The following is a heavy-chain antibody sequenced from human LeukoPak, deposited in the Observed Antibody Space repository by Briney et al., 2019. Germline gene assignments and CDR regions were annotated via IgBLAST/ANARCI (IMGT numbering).Heavy chain of an antibody. V-gene: IGHV3-30*02. CDR1: GFTFSSYG. CDR3: AKSRGYSYGYPFDY. D-gene: IGHD5-18*01. J-gene: IGHJ4*02. CDR2: IRYDGSNK. Sequence: PGGSLRLSCAASGFTFSSYGMHWVRQAPGKWLEWVAFIRYDGSNKYYADSVKGRFTISRDNSKNTLYLQMNSLRAEDTAVYYCAKSRGYSYGYPFDYWGQGTLVTVSS.